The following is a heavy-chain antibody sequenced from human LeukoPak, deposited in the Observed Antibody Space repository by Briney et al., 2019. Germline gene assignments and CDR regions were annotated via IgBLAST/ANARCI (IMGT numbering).Heavy chain of an antibody. J-gene: IGHJ4*02. Sequence: GGSLTLSCAVSGITLSNYGMRWVRQAPGKGLEWVSAISGSGGSTYYADSVKGRFTISRDNSKNTLYLQMNSLRAEDTAVYYCAKGAYDYIEMGYFDYWGQGTLVTVSS. CDR3: AKGAYDYIEMGYFDY. V-gene: IGHV3-23*01. D-gene: IGHD5-12*01. CDR2: ISGSGGST. CDR1: GITLSNYG.